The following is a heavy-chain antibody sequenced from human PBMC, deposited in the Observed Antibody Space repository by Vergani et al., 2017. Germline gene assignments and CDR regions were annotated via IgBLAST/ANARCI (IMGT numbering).Heavy chain of an antibody. D-gene: IGHD3-22*01. CDR3: ARDLGNDYYDSSGYYYVSLFDP. CDR1: GGTFSSYT. J-gene: IGHJ5*02. V-gene: IGHV1-69*08. CDR2: IIPILGIA. Sequence: QVQLVQSGAEVKKPGSSVKVSCKASGGTFSSYTISWVRQAPGQGLEWMGRIIPILGIANCAQKFQGRVTITADKSTSTAYMELSSLRSEDTAVYYCARDLGNDYYDSSGYYYVSLFDPWGQGTLVTVSS.